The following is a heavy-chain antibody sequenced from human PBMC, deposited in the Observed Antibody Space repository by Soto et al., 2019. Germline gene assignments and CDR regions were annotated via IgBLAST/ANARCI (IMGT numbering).Heavy chain of an antibody. CDR2: INPSGGST. J-gene: IGHJ4*02. D-gene: IGHD3-22*01. Sequence: QVQLVQSGAEVLKPGASVKISCKSSGYTFTSYYMHWVRQAPGQGLEWMGVINPSGGSTNYAQRFQVRGPMTRDTSTSTVCMALSDLRTEETAASSCARGVFTTTTWLVGDFWGPGTLVTVSS. V-gene: IGHV1-46*01. CDR1: GYTFTSYY. CDR3: ARGVFTTTTWLVGDF.